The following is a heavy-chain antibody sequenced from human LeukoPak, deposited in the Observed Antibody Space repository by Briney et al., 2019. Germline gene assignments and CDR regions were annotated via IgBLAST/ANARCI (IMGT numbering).Heavy chain of an antibody. Sequence: GASVKVSCKASGYTFTGYYMHWVRQAPGQGLEWMGWINPNSGGTNYAQKFQGRVIMTRDTSISTAYMELSRLRSDDTAVYYCARDFQGAAAGTYWGQGTLVTVSS. D-gene: IGHD6-13*01. J-gene: IGHJ4*02. CDR1: GYTFTGYY. CDR2: INPNSGGT. V-gene: IGHV1-2*02. CDR3: ARDFQGAAAGTY.